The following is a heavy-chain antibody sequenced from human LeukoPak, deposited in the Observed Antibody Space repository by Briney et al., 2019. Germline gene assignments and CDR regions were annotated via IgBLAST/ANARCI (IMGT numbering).Heavy chain of an antibody. V-gene: IGHV4-59*01. CDR1: GGSISSYY. D-gene: IGHD6-13*01. J-gene: IGHJ5*02. Sequence: SETLSLTCTVSGGSISSYYWSWIRQPPGKGLEWIGYIYYSGSTNYNPSLKSRVTISVDTSKNQFPLKLSSVTAADTAVYYCAQQLVRDNWFDPWGQGTLVTVSS. CDR3: AQQLVRDNWFDP. CDR2: IYYSGST.